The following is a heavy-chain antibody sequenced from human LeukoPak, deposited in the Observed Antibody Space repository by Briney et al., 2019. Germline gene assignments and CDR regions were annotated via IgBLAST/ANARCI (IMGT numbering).Heavy chain of an antibody. D-gene: IGHD6-19*01. CDR3: AKVYSTGWSYFDY. V-gene: IGHV3-21*04. Sequence: GGSPRLSCAASGFTFSSYSMNWVRQAPGKGLEWVSSISSSSSYIYYAVSVKGRFTISRDNSKNTVYLQMNSLRAEDTAIYYCAKVYSTGWSYFDYWGQGILVTVSS. J-gene: IGHJ4*02. CDR2: ISSSSSYI. CDR1: GFTFSSYS.